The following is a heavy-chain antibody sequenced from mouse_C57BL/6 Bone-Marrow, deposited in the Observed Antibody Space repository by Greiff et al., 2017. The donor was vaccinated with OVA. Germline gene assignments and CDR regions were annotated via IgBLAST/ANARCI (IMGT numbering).Heavy chain of an antibody. CDR2: IDPENGDT. CDR1: GFNIKDGY. Sequence: SGAELVRPGASVKLSCTASGFNIKDGYMHWVKQRPEQGLEWIGWIDPENGDTEYASKFQGKATITADTSSNTAYLQLSSLTSEDTAVYYCTAITTVVEGYWGQGTSVTVSS. CDR3: TAITTVVEGY. D-gene: IGHD1-1*01. V-gene: IGHV14-4*01. J-gene: IGHJ4*01.